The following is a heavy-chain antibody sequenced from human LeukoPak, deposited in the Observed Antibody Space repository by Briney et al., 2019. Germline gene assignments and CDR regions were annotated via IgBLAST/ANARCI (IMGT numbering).Heavy chain of an antibody. J-gene: IGHJ6*02. Sequence: GGSLRLSCAASGFTFRSYWMDWVRQVPGKGLEWVANIKQDGIEKYFVGSVKGRFAISRDNAKNSLYLQMNSLRVEDTAVYYCVRAGSGNRWTNYGLDVWGRGTTVTVSS. CDR3: VRAGSGNRWTNYGLDV. CDR2: IKQDGIEK. CDR1: GFTFRSYW. V-gene: IGHV3-7*01. D-gene: IGHD1-1*01.